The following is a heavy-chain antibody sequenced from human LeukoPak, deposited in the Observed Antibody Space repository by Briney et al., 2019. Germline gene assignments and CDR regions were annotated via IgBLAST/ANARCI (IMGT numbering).Heavy chain of an antibody. J-gene: IGHJ4*02. D-gene: IGHD6-19*01. CDR1: GGPISSYY. V-gene: IGHV4-59*12. CDR3: ASDSKWLFDY. Sequence: PSETLSLTCTVSGGPISSYYWGWIRQPPGKGLEWIGYIYYSGSTNYNPSLKSRVTISVDTSKNQFSLKLSSVTAADTAVYYCASDSKWLFDYWGQGTLVTVSS. CDR2: IYYSGST.